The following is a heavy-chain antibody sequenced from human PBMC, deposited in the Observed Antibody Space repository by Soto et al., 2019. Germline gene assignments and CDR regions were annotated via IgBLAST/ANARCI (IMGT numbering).Heavy chain of an antibody. V-gene: IGHV1-2*02. Sequence: ASVKVSCKASGYTFTGYHMHWVRQAPGQGLAWMGWINPNSGGTNYAQKFQGRVTMTRDTSVSPAYMELSRLRSDDSAVYYCERGDYDSSGYSNYFGYWGQGTRFTVAS. CDR3: ERGDYDSSGYSNYFGY. CDR2: INPNSGGT. J-gene: IGHJ4*02. CDR1: GYTFTGYH. D-gene: IGHD3-22*01.